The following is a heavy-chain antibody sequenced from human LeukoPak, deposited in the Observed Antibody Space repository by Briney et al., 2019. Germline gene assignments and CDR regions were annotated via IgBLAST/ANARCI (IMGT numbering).Heavy chain of an antibody. CDR1: GFTFSSYS. CDR3: ARYPIHNDDILTGPFDY. J-gene: IGHJ4*02. V-gene: IGHV3-48*01. CDR2: ISSSSSTI. Sequence: GGSLRPSCAASGFTFSSYSMNWVRQAPGKGLEWVSYISSSSSTIYYADSVKGRFTISRDNAKNSLYLQMNRVRVEDTALYHCARYPIHNDDILTGPFDYWGQGTLVTVSS. D-gene: IGHD3-9*01.